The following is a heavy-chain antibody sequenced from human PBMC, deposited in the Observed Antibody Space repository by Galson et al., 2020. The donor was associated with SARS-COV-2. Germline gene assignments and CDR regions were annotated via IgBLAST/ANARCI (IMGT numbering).Heavy chain of an antibody. Sequence: ASETLSLSCTVSGGSVDSGSYYWSWIRQPPGHGLEWIGNVYYSGSTNYKSSLKSRVTISIDTSKNQFSLKLNSVTAADTAVYFCARHQPYYGWGVDVWGQGTTVTVSS. CDR1: GGSVDSGSYY. CDR3: ARHQPYYGWGVDV. D-gene: IGHD3-10*01. J-gene: IGHJ6*02. CDR2: VYYSGST. V-gene: IGHV4-61*01.